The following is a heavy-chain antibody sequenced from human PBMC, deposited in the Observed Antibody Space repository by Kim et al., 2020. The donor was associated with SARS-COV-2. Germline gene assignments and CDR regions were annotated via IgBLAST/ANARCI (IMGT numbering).Heavy chain of an antibody. CDR1: GFFLTSSGVG. V-gene: IGHV2-5*02. CDR2: IYWDDDN. J-gene: IGHJ3*02. Sequence: SGPTLVKPPQTLTLTCTCSGFFLTSSGVGVGWIRQPPGKALEWLALIYWDDDNRYSPSLKNRLTITKDTSKNQVLLTVTNMDPMDTATYYCAHRSSLKGVFDIWGQGTMVTVSS. D-gene: IGHD2-8*01. CDR3: AHRSSLKGVFDI.